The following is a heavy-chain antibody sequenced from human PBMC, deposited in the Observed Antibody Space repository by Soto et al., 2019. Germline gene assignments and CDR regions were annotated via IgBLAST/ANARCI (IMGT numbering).Heavy chain of an antibody. Sequence: QVQLQESGPGLVKPSQTLSLPCTVSGGSISSGGYYWSWIRQHPGKGLAWIGYIYYSGSTYYNPYLKSRVTISVDTSKNQFSLKLSSVTAADTAVYYCARTMKELEFDRFDIWGQGTMVTVSS. CDR3: ARTMKELEFDRFDI. D-gene: IGHD1-1*01. CDR2: IYYSGST. CDR1: GGSISSGGYY. J-gene: IGHJ3*02. V-gene: IGHV4-31*03.